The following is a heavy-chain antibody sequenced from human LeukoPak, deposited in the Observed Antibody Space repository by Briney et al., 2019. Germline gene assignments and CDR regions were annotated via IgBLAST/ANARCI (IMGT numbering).Heavy chain of an antibody. V-gene: IGHV3-21*01. CDR1: GFTSSAYS. Sequence: GGSLRLSCAASGFTSSAYSMNWVRQAPGKGLEWVSCISSSSSYIYYADSVKGRFTISRDNPQNSLYLQMSSLRAEDTAVYYCARAWRGSYVFDYWGQGTLVTVSS. CDR3: ARAWRGSYVFDY. J-gene: IGHJ4*02. CDR2: ISSSSSYI. D-gene: IGHD3-3*01.